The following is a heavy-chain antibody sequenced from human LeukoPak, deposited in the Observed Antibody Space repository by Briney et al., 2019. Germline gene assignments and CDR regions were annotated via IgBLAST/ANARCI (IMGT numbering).Heavy chain of an antibody. CDR1: GGSFSGYY. J-gene: IGHJ4*02. CDR2: INHSGST. Sequence: SETLSLTCAVYGGSFSGYYWSWIRQPPGKGLEWIGEINHSGSTNYNPSLKSRVTISVDTSKNLFSLKLSSVTAADTAVYCCAREERYSYGDWGQGTLVTVSS. V-gene: IGHV4-34*01. D-gene: IGHD5-18*01. CDR3: AREERYSYGD.